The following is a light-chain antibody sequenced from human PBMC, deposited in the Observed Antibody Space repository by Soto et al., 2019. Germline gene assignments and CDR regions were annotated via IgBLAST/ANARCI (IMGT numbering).Light chain of an antibody. Sequence: EIVLTQSPASLSVSPGERATLFCRASQRVSSNLAWYQQKPGQAPRVLIYDASTRATGCPARFSGSGSGTEFTLTISILQSEDFAVYYCQQYDAWPPHFGPGTKVDIK. CDR2: DAS. V-gene: IGKV3-15*01. CDR3: QQYDAWPPH. CDR1: QRVSSN. J-gene: IGKJ3*01.